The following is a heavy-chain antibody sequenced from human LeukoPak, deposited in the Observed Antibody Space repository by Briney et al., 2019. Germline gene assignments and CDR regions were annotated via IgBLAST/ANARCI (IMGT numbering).Heavy chain of an antibody. Sequence: SVKVSCKASGGAFNTFALNWVRQAPGQGLEWMGGIIPIFHKTDYSQKFQGRVTITADESTTTVYMELSSVTSVDTAIYYCAIPKRGYSHGHFDFWGQGTLVTVSS. J-gene: IGHJ4*02. CDR3: AIPKRGYSHGHFDF. CDR1: GGAFNTFA. D-gene: IGHD5-12*01. CDR2: IIPIFHKT. V-gene: IGHV1-69*01.